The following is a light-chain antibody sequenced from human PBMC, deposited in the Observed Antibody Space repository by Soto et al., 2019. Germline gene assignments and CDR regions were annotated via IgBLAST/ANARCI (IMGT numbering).Light chain of an antibody. CDR1: QGISSY. CDR3: QQYYSYPHRT. CDR2: AAS. V-gene: IGKV1-8*01. J-gene: IGKJ1*01. Sequence: AIRMTQSPSSFSASTGDRVTITCRASQGISSYLAWYQQKPGKAPKLLIYAASTLQSGVPSRFSGSGSGTDVTLTISCLQSEDVATYYCQQYYSYPHRTFGQGTKVEIK.